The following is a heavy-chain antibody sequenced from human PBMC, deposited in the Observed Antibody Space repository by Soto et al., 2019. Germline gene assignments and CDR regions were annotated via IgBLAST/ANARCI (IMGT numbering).Heavy chain of an antibody. D-gene: IGHD3-10*01. CDR3: ARFPKYYYGSGTVPAPGYFDY. CDR2: IYYSGRT. Sequence: QLQLQESGPGLVKPSETLSLTCNVSAGSISSSTYYWGWIRQPPGKGLEWLGSIYYSGRTYYNPSIMSRVTISVATSKNQFSLKSNSVTAADTAGYYCARFPKYYYGSGTVPAPGYFDYWAQGTLVTVSS. V-gene: IGHV4-39*01. J-gene: IGHJ4*02. CDR1: AGSISSSTYY.